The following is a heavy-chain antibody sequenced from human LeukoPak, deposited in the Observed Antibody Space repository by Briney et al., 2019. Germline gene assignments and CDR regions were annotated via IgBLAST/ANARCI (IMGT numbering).Heavy chain of an antibody. CDR2: IHHSWNT. Sequence: SETLSLTCIVSGYSISSGFHWGWIRQPPGKGLEWVGNIHHSWNTYYNPSLKSRVTISLDTSKNQFSLKLASVTATDTAVYFCARINWTPDYWGQGTLVTVSS. D-gene: IGHD1-1*01. V-gene: IGHV4-38-2*02. CDR1: GYSISSGFH. J-gene: IGHJ4*02. CDR3: ARINWTPDY.